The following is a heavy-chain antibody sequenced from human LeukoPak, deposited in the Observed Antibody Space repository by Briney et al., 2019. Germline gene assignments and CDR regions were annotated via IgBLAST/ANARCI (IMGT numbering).Heavy chain of an antibody. CDR3: AELGITMIGGV. J-gene: IGHJ6*04. V-gene: IGHV3-15*01. D-gene: IGHD3-10*02. CDR1: GFTFSNAW. Sequence: GGSLRLSCAASGFTFSNAWMSWVRQAPGNGLEWVGRIKSKTDGGTTDYAAPVKGRFTISRDNAKNSLYLQMNSLRAEDTAVYYCAELGITMIGGVWGKGTTVTISS. CDR2: IKSKTDGGTT.